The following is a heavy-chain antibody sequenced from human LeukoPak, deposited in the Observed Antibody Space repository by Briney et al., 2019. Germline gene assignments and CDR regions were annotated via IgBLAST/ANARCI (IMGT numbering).Heavy chain of an antibody. Sequence: GASLNISCKGSGSCFTSYWIGWVRPMPGKGLGWMGIIYAGGSQTGVSPAFQGQVSISADKSISTAYLQWSSLKASDTAMYCCARLGVRSGSYYFDYWGQETLVTVSS. CDR1: GSCFTSYW. D-gene: IGHD2-15*01. CDR2: IYAGGSQT. V-gene: IGHV5-51*01. CDR3: ARLGVRSGSYYFDY. J-gene: IGHJ4*02.